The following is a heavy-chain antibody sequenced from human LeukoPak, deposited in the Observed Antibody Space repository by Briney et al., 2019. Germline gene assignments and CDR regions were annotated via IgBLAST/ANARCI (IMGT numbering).Heavy chain of an antibody. CDR3: ARVDSNYLYYFDY. Sequence: GGSLRLSCAASGFTVSSNYMSWVRQAPGKGLEWVSVIYSGGSTYYADSVKGRFTISGDNSKNTLYLQMNSLRAEDTAVYYCARVDSNYLYYFDYWGQGTLVTVSS. CDR2: IYSGGST. D-gene: IGHD4-11*01. V-gene: IGHV3-53*01. J-gene: IGHJ4*02. CDR1: GFTVSSNY.